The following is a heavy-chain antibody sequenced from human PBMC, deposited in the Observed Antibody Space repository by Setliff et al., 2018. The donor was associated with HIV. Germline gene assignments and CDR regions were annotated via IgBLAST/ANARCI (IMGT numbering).Heavy chain of an antibody. Sequence: TSETLSLTCSVSGVSIVTGGFYYNWIRHHPGTGLEWIGTVYYTGKTYYNPSLQSRLTMSADTPKNQLYLKINSVTAADTAVYFCARDLHANWHVVDIWGPGTMVTVSS. D-gene: IGHD2-15*01. V-gene: IGHV4-31*03. CDR3: ARDLHANWHVVDI. J-gene: IGHJ3*02. CDR1: GVSIVTGGFY. CDR2: VYYTGKT.